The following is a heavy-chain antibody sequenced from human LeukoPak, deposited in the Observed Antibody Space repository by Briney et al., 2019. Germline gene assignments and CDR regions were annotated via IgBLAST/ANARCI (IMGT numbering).Heavy chain of an antibody. D-gene: IGHD3-10*01. J-gene: IGHJ6*03. CDR1: GYTFTSYY. Sequence: GASVKVSCKASGYTFTSYYMHWVRQAPGQGLEWMGIINPSGGSTSYAQKFQGRVTMTRDTSTSTVYMELSSLRSEDTAVYYCARGSYGSGSYYYYYMDVWGKGTTVTISS. V-gene: IGHV1-46*01. CDR3: ARGSYGSGSYYYYYMDV. CDR2: INPSGGST.